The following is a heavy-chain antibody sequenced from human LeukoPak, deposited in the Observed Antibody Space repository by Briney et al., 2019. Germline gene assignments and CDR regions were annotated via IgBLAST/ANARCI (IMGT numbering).Heavy chain of an antibody. J-gene: IGHJ4*02. CDR2: IYYSGST. V-gene: IGHV4-59*01. CDR3: ATTPYDSSGYGYYFDY. Sequence: SETLSLTCTVSGGSISGYYWSWIRQPPGKGLEWIGYIYYSGSTNYIPSLKSRVTISVDTSKNQFSLKLSSVTAADTAVYYCATTPYDSSGYGYYFDYWGQGTLVTVSS. D-gene: IGHD3-22*01. CDR1: GGSISGYY.